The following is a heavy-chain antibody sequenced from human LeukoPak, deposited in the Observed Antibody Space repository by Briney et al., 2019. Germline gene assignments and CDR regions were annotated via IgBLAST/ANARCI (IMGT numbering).Heavy chain of an antibody. Sequence: SVKVSRKASGFTFTSSAMQWVRQARGQRLEWIGWIVVGSGNTNYAQKFQERVTITRDMSTSTAYMELSSLRSEDTAVYYCAADYSYYDSSGPMGYWGQGTLVTVSS. V-gene: IGHV1-58*02. J-gene: IGHJ4*02. CDR2: IVVGSGNT. CDR3: AADYSYYDSSGPMGY. CDR1: GFTFTSSA. D-gene: IGHD3-22*01.